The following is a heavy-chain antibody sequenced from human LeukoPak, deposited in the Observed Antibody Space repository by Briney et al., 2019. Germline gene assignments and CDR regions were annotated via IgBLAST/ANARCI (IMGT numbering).Heavy chain of an antibody. D-gene: IGHD6-19*01. V-gene: IGHV3-23*01. CDR3: AKGIAVAGRGISP. CDR1: GFTFSSYA. J-gene: IGHJ5*02. Sequence: GGSLRLSCVACGFTFSSYAMSWVRQAPGKGVEGVSAISGRGGSTYYAGSVKGRFTVSRDNSKTTLYLQMNSLRADDTAVYYCAKGIAVAGRGISPWGQGTLVTVSS. CDR2: ISGRGGST.